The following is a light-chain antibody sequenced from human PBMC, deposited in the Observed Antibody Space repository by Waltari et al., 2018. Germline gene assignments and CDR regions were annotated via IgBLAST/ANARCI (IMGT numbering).Light chain of an antibody. Sequence: DIVMTQSPDSLAVSLGEKATNNVHSNQSLLYNANNKNYLAWYQQKPGQPLKLFFYWASSRESGVPDRFSGSGSGTDFTLTIGSLQAEDVAVYYCQQYYTAPYTFGQGTKLEIK. CDR1: QSLLYNANNKNY. V-gene: IGKV4-1*01. CDR3: QQYYTAPYT. CDR2: WAS. J-gene: IGKJ2*01.